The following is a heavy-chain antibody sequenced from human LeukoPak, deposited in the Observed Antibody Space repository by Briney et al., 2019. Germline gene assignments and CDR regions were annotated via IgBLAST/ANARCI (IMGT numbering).Heavy chain of an antibody. Sequence: GGSLRLSCAASGFTFSSYEMNWVRQAPGKGLEWVSYISSSGSTIYYADSVKGRFTISRDNAKNSLYLQMNSLRAEDTAVYYCARGRGPYYYGSGRGMDVWGKGTTVTISS. D-gene: IGHD3-10*01. J-gene: IGHJ6*03. CDR2: ISSSGSTI. V-gene: IGHV3-48*03. CDR3: ARGRGPYYYGSGRGMDV. CDR1: GFTFSSYE.